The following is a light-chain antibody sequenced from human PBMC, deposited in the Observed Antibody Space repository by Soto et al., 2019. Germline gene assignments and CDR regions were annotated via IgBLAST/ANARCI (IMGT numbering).Light chain of an antibody. J-gene: IGKJ1*01. Sequence: IQMTQPPSPLSASVGERATITRRASQTISSWLAWYQQKPGKAPKLLIYKASTLKSGVPSRFSGSGSGTEFTLTISSLQPDDFATYYCQHYNSYSEAFGQGTKVDIK. V-gene: IGKV1-5*03. CDR2: KAS. CDR1: QTISSW. CDR3: QHYNSYSEA.